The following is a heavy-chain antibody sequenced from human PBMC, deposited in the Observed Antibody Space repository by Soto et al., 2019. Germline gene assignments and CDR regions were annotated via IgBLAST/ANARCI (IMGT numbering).Heavy chain of an antibody. CDR2: IIPIFGTA. V-gene: IGHV1-69*12. CDR1: GGTFSSYA. D-gene: IGHD2-21*01. Sequence: QVQLVQSGAEVKKPGSSVKVSCKASGGTFSSYAISWVRQAPGQGLEWMGGIIPIFGTANYAQKFQGRVTITADEYTSTAGMELSSLRSDDTGVYYCARSLWYSDHKNFVSWGQGTLVIV. CDR3: ARSLWYSDHKNFVS. J-gene: IGHJ4*02.